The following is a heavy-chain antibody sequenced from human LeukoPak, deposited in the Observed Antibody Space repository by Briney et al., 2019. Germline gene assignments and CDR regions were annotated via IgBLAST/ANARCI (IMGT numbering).Heavy chain of an antibody. Sequence: GGSLRLSCAASGFIFSNYAMHWVRQARGKGLEWVALISSDGSKTYHADSVKGRFSISRDNSKNTLYLQLNSLRAEDTSVYYCARDSTYWYDSGSSGPHYFDYWGQGTLVTVSS. CDR1: GFIFSNYA. CDR3: ARDSTYWYDSGSSGPHYFDY. V-gene: IGHV3-30*01. D-gene: IGHD3-10*01. J-gene: IGHJ4*02. CDR2: ISSDGSKT.